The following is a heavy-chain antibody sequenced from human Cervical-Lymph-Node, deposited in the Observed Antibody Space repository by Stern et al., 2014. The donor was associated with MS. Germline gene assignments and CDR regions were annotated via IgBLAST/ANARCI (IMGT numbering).Heavy chain of an antibody. CDR1: GFTFSSYW. Sequence: EVQLVESGGGLVQPGGSLRLSCAASGFTFSSYWMSLARQAPGKGLEWVANIKQDGSDKNYVDAFKGRFTISRDNAKNSLYLQMNSLRAEDTAVYYCAREISPTVVTLDYWGQGTLVIVSS. V-gene: IGHV3-7*03. CDR2: IKQDGSDK. J-gene: IGHJ4*02. CDR3: AREISPTVVTLDY. D-gene: IGHD4-23*01.